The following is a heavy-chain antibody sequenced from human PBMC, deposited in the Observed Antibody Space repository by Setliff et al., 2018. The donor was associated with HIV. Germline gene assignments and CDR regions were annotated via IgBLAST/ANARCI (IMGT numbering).Heavy chain of an antibody. Sequence: SETLSLTCTVSGGSISSSSYYWGWIRQPPGKGLEWIGSIYYSGSTYYNPSLKSRVTISVDTSKNQFSLKLSSVTAADTAVYYCATTAMGTRREFDYWGQGTLVTVSS. CDR1: GGSISSSSYY. J-gene: IGHJ4*02. D-gene: IGHD5-18*01. CDR3: ATTAMGTRREFDY. CDR2: IYYSGST. V-gene: IGHV4-39*07.